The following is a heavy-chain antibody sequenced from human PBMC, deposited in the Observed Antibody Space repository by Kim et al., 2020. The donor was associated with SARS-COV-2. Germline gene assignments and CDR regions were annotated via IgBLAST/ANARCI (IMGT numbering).Heavy chain of an antibody. V-gene: IGHV1-3*01. J-gene: IGHJ6*02. D-gene: IGHD2-2*01. CDR1: GYTFTSYA. CDR2: INAGNGNT. CDR3: ARRYCSSTSCSNYYYYYGMVV. Sequence: ASVKVSCKASGYTFTSYAMHWVRQAPGQRLEWMGWINAGNGNTKYSQKFQGRVTITRDTSASTAYMELSSLRSEDTAVYYCARRYCSSTSCSNYYYYYGMVVWGQGTTVTVSS.